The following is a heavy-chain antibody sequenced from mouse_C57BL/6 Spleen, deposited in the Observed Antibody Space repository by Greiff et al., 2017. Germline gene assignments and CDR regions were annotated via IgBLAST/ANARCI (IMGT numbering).Heavy chain of an antibody. CDR3: ARRIYDDDDEGWYFDV. CDR2: IDPSDSST. Sequence: QVQLQQPGAELVRPGTSVKLSCKASGYTFTSYWMHWVKQRPGQGLEWIGVIDPSDSSTNYNQKFKGKATLPVDTSSSTAYMQRSSLTSEDSAVYYCARRIYDDDDEGWYFDVWGTGTTVTVSS. V-gene: IGHV1-59*01. D-gene: IGHD2-4*01. CDR1: GYTFTSYW. J-gene: IGHJ1*03.